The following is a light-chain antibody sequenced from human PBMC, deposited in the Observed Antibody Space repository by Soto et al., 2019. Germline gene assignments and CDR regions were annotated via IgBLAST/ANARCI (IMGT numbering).Light chain of an antibody. CDR2: TTS. V-gene: IGKV3-11*01. Sequence: EIVLTQSPGTLSLSPGERATLSCRASQSVSSYLAWYQQKPGQAPRLLIYTTSNRATGIPARFSGSGSGTDFTLTISSLEPEDFAVYYCQQRSNWPQITFGQGTRLEIK. CDR3: QQRSNWPQIT. J-gene: IGKJ5*01. CDR1: QSVSSY.